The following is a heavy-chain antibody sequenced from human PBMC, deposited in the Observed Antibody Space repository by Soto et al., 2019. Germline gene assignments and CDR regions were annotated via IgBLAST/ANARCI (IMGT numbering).Heavy chain of an antibody. CDR1: GGTFSSYA. Sequence: SVKVSCKASGGTFSSYAISWVRRAPGQGLEWMGGIIPIFGTANYAQKFQGRVTITADESTSTAYMELSSLRSEDTAVYYCAREEGYSGYAYRPFDYYGMDVWGQGTTVTVSS. V-gene: IGHV1-69*13. CDR3: AREEGYSGYAYRPFDYYGMDV. J-gene: IGHJ6*02. D-gene: IGHD5-12*01. CDR2: IIPIFGTA.